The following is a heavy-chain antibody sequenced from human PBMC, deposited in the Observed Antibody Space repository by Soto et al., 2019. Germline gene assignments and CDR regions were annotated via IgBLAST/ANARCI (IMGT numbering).Heavy chain of an antibody. CDR2: INHSGST. V-gene: IGHV4-34*01. D-gene: IGHD3-22*01. J-gene: IGHJ5*02. CDR1: GGSFSGYY. Sequence: PSETLSLTCAVYGGSFSGYYWSWIRQPPGKGLEWIGEINHSGSTNYNPSLKSRVTISVDTSKNQFSLKLSSVTAADTAVYYCARDQSDYYDSSGPRRWFDPWGQGTLVTVSS. CDR3: ARDQSDYYDSSGPRRWFDP.